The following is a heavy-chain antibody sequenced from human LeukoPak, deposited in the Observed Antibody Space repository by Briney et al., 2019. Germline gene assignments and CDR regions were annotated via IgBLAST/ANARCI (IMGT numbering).Heavy chain of an antibody. CDR3: ARVWYQLLAGWFDP. CDR2: IYYSGST. Sequence: PSQTLSLTCTVCGRSISSVDYYWSWIRQPPGKGLEWIGYIYYSGSTYYNPSLTSRVTISVDTSKNQFSLKLSSVSAADTAVYYCARVWYQLLAGWFDPWGQGTLVTVSS. J-gene: IGHJ5*02. D-gene: IGHD2-2*01. CDR1: GRSISSVDYY. V-gene: IGHV4-30-4*08.